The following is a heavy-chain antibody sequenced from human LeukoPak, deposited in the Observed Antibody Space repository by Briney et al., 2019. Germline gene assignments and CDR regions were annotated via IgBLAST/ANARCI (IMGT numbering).Heavy chain of an antibody. CDR3: ARGAGYPFYMDV. CDR1: GFIVSTNY. CDR2: IYDGSRT. Sequence: GGSLRLSCADSGFIVSTNYMSWVRQAPGKGLEWVSLIYDGSRTYYADSVKGRFTISRDNSKNTLNLQMNSLRAEDTAIYYCARGAGYPFYMDVWGKGTTVTVSS. D-gene: IGHD5-18*01. J-gene: IGHJ6*03. V-gene: IGHV3-66*02.